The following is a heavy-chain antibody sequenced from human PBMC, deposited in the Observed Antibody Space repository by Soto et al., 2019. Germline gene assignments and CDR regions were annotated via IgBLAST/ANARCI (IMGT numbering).Heavy chain of an antibody. CDR3: ARGAAREHYYNYYGMDV. CDR1: GGSVISGDYY. V-gene: IGHV4-30-4*01. D-gene: IGHD6-6*01. Sequence: SETLSLTCTVSGGSVISGDYYWSWIRLPPGKGLEWIGCMYYSGSTSYSPSLKSRVTISVDRSKNQFSLKVNSVTAADTAVYYCARGAAREHYYNYYGMDVWGQGTTVTVSS. CDR2: MYYSGST. J-gene: IGHJ6*02.